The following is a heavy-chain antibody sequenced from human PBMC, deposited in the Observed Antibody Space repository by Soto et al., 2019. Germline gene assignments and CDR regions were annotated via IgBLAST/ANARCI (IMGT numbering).Heavy chain of an antibody. J-gene: IGHJ6*02. CDR2: ISWNSGSI. D-gene: IGHD6-13*01. V-gene: IGHV3-9*01. CDR1: GFTFDDYA. Sequence: EVQLVESGGGLVQPGRSLRLSCAASGFTFDDYAMHWVRQAPGKGLEWVSGISWNSGSIGYADSVKGRFTISRDNAKNCXYLQMNSLRAEDTALYYCAKAAAAGTAYYSYGMDVWGQGTTVTVSS. CDR3: AKAAAAGTAYYSYGMDV.